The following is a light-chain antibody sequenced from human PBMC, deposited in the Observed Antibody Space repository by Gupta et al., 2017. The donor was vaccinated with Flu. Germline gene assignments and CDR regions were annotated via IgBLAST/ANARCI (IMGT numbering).Light chain of an antibody. CDR3: SSYTSSSTWV. V-gene: IGLV2-14*01. CDR1: SSDVGRYNY. Sequence: SALTQPASVSGSPGQSLTISCTGTSSDVGRYNYVSWYQHHPGKAPKLMIYEVNNRPSGISSRFSASKSGNTASLTISGLQAEDEADYYCSSYTSSSTWVFGGGTSLTVL. CDR2: EVN. J-gene: IGLJ3*02.